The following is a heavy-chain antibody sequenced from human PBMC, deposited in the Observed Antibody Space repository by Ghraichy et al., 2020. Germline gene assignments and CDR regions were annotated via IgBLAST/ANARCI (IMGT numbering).Heavy chain of an antibody. V-gene: IGHV3-33*08. CDR2: IWHDGSIE. D-gene: IGHD3-10*01. Sequence: GESLNISCAVSGFIVSSNFVSWVRQAPGKGLDWVALIWHDGSIELHADSVKGRFTISRDNSKNTLYLQMNTLRPEDTAVYYCARETSPGEGGIDIWGQGTMVIVSS. CDR3: ARETSPGEGGIDI. J-gene: IGHJ3*02. CDR1: GFIVSSNF.